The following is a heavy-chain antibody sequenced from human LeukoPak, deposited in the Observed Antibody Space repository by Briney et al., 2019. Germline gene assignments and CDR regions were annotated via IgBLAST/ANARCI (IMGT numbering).Heavy chain of an antibody. CDR3: ARVEEGYGSGRRENYYYYYIDV. Sequence: GGSLRLSCAASGFTFSDYWMNWVRQAPGEGLDWVSSINGGGGSTYYADSVKGRFTISRDNSKNTLYLQMNSLRAEDTAVYYCARVEEGYGSGRRENYYYYYIDVWGKGTTVTISS. D-gene: IGHD3-10*01. CDR1: GFTFSDYW. CDR2: INGGGGST. J-gene: IGHJ6*03. V-gene: IGHV3-23*01.